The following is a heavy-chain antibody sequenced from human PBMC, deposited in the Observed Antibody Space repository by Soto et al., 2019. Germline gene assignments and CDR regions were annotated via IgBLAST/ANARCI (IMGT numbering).Heavy chain of an antibody. Sequence: GESLKISCKGSGYSFTSYWIGWVRQMPGKGLEWMGIIYPGDSDTRYSPSFQGQVTISADKSINTAYLQWSSLKASDTAMYYCARGNGSSGYDPQNYYYYGMDVWGQGTTVTVSS. V-gene: IGHV5-51*01. D-gene: IGHD5-12*01. J-gene: IGHJ6*02. CDR2: IYPGDSDT. CDR3: ARGNGSSGYDPQNYYYYGMDV. CDR1: GYSFTSYW.